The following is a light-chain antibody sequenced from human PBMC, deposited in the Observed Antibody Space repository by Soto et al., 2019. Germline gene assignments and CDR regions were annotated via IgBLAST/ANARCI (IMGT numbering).Light chain of an antibody. V-gene: IGKV3-20*01. CDR1: QSFSSNY. CDR3: QYYGSSHSNT. Sequence: IVLTNSPGTLSLSPCERATLSFSAIQSFSSNYLAWYQHKPGQAPRLLIYDASSKATGTPDRFSGSGSGTDFTLTISRLEPEDFAVYYCQYYGSSHSNTFGQGTRLEIK. J-gene: IGKJ5*01. CDR2: DAS.